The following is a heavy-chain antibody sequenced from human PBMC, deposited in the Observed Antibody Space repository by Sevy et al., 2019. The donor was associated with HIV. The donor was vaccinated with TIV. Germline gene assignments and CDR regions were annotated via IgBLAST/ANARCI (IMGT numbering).Heavy chain of an antibody. Sequence: GGSLRLSCAASGFTFSNYAMSWVRQAPGKGLEWVSTFSFGCGKINYADSVKGRFTISRDNSKNTLYLQMNSLRADDTALYYCAREGCRKPHDYWGQGTLVTVSS. J-gene: IGHJ4*02. CDR3: AREGCRKPHDY. CDR1: GFTFSNYA. D-gene: IGHD6-19*01. V-gene: IGHV3-23*01. CDR2: FSFGCGKI.